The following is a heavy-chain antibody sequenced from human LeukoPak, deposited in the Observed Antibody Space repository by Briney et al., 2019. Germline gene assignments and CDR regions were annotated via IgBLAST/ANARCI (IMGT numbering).Heavy chain of an antibody. V-gene: IGHV3-9*01. CDR1: GFTFDDYA. J-gene: IGHJ4*02. Sequence: PGRSLRLSCAASGFTFDDYAMHWVRQAPGKGLEWVSGISWNSGSIGYADSVKGRFTISRDNARNSLYLQMNSLRAEDTAVYYCARERGGATSFDYWGQGTLVTVSS. D-gene: IGHD1-26*01. CDR2: ISWNSGSI. CDR3: ARERGGATSFDY.